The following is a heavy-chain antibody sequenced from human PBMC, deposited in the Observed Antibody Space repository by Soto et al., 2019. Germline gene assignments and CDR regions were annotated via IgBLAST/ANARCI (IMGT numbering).Heavy chain of an antibody. CDR2: ISAYNGNT. V-gene: IGHV1-18*01. D-gene: IGHD6-19*01. Sequence: ASVKVSCKASGYTFTSYGISWVRQAPGQGLEWMGWISAYNGNTNYAQKLQGRVTMTTDTSTSTAYMELRSLRSDDTAVYYCARLKQWLGENWFDPWGQGTLVTVSS. CDR1: GYTFTSYG. J-gene: IGHJ5*02. CDR3: ARLKQWLGENWFDP.